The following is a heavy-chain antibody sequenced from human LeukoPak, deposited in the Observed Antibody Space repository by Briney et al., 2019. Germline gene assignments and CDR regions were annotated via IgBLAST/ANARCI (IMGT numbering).Heavy chain of an antibody. CDR1: GFSVSSNY. Sequence: GGSLRLSCAASGFSVSSNYMSWVRQAPGKGLEWVSVIYSGGSTYYADSVKGRFIITRDNSKNTLYLQMNSLRAEDTAVYYCARDTGWSGFDPWGQGALVTVSS. V-gene: IGHV3-66*01. J-gene: IGHJ5*02. CDR3: ARDTGWSGFDP. D-gene: IGHD6-19*01. CDR2: IYSGGST.